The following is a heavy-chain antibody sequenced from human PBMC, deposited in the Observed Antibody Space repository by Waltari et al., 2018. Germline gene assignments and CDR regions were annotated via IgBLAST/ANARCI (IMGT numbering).Heavy chain of an antibody. CDR2: IIPTVGTT. CDR3: AGGYYESSGFSFYYFYHMDV. D-gene: IGHD3-22*01. Sequence: QVQLVQSGAEVKKPGSSVTVSCKASGGSFASYGISWVRPAPGQGLEWMGGIIPTVGTTNYAQKFQGRVTINADKSTSTAYMHLTSLRSEDAAVYYCAGGYYESSGFSFYYFYHMDVWGKGTTVTVSS. V-gene: IGHV1-69*14. J-gene: IGHJ6*03. CDR1: GGSFASYG.